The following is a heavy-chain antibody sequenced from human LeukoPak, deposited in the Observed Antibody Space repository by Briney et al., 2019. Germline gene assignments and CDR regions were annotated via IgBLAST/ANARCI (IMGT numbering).Heavy chain of an antibody. Sequence: ASVKVSCKASGGTFSSYAISWVRQAPGQGLEWMGRIIPIFGTANYAQKFQGRVTITTDESTSTAYMELSSLRSEDTAVYYCARDPWGDDSSGCYHRGLNQHWGQGTLVTVSS. D-gene: IGHD3-22*01. CDR3: ARDPWGDDSSGCYHRGLNQH. J-gene: IGHJ1*01. V-gene: IGHV1-69*05. CDR2: IIPIFGTA. CDR1: GGTFSSYA.